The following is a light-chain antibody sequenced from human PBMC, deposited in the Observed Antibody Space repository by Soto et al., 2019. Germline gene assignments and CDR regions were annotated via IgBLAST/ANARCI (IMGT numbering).Light chain of an antibody. Sequence: DVQMTQSPSSVSASVGDRVTITCRASQSISTYLHWYQQKPGKAPNLLIYAASTLQSGVPSRFSGSGSGTDFTLTISSLQPEDFATYFCQHGYSTPLTFGGGTKVAIK. J-gene: IGKJ4*01. CDR1: QSISTY. CDR3: QHGYSTPLT. V-gene: IGKV1-39*01. CDR2: AAS.